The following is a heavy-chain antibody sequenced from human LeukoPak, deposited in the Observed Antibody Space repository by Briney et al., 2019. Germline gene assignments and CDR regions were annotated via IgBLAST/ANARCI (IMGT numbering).Heavy chain of an antibody. D-gene: IGHD2-21*02. Sequence: SVKVSCKASGGTFSSYAISWVRQAPGQGLEWMGMIIPIFGTANYAQKFQGRVTITTDESTSTAYMELSSLRSEDTAVYYCAREYCGGDCYPFLSGLFDYWGQGTLVTVSS. V-gene: IGHV1-69*05. J-gene: IGHJ4*02. CDR3: AREYCGGDCYPFLSGLFDY. CDR2: IIPIFGTA. CDR1: GGTFSSYA.